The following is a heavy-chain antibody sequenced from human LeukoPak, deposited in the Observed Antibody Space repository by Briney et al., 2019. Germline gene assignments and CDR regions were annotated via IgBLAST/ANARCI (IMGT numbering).Heavy chain of an antibody. Sequence: GGSLRLSCVASGFTFNNYWMSWVRQAPGKGLEWVANINQDGSEKYFVDSVKGRFTISRDNAKNSLYLQMNSLGAEDTAVYSCARQGGSYFDYWGQGTLVTVSS. CDR2: INQDGSEK. V-gene: IGHV3-7*01. CDR1: GFTFNNYW. J-gene: IGHJ4*02. D-gene: IGHD1-26*01. CDR3: ARQGGSYFDY.